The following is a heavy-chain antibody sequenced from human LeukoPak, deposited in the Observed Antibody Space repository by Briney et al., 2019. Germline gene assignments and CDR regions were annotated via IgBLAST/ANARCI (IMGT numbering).Heavy chain of an antibody. J-gene: IGHJ4*02. Sequence: PSETLSLTCTVSGGSINTGRYYWTWIRQYPGKGLDWIAYVFYSGSTYYNPSLKSRVTISVDTSKNQLSLKLTSVTAADTAVYYCAGGITTDYDYVWGSYRSYYFDYWGQGTLVTVSS. V-gene: IGHV4-31*03. CDR2: VFYSGST. CDR1: GGSINTGRYY. CDR3: AGGITTDYDYVWGSYRSYYFDY. D-gene: IGHD3-16*02.